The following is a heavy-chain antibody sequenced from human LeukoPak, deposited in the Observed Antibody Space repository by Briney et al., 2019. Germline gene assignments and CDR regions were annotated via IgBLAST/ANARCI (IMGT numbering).Heavy chain of an antibody. CDR1: GYTFTSYG. Sequence: ASVKVSCKASGYTFTSYGISWVRQAPGQGLEWMGWISAYNGNTNYAQKLQGRVSMTTDTSTSTAYMELRSLRSDDTAVYYCARVGGVVVAAKIDYWGQGTLVTVSS. V-gene: IGHV1-18*01. D-gene: IGHD2-15*01. J-gene: IGHJ4*02. CDR2: ISAYNGNT. CDR3: ARVGGVVVAAKIDY.